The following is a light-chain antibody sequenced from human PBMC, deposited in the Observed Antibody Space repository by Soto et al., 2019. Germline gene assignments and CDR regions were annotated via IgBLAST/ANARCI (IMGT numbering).Light chain of an antibody. Sequence: QSVLTQSPSASASLGASVKLTCTLSSGHSSYAIAWHQQHPEKGPRYLMKLNSAGSHSKGDGIPDRFSGSSSGAERYLTISSLQSEDEADYYCQTWGTGIQVFGGATKLTVL. V-gene: IGLV4-69*01. J-gene: IGLJ2*01. CDR3: QTWGTGIQV. CDR2: LNSAGSH. CDR1: SGHSSYA.